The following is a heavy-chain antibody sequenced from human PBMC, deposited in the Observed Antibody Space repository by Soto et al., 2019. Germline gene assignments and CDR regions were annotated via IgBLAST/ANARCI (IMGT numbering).Heavy chain of an antibody. J-gene: IGHJ6*02. CDR2: ISYDGSNK. CDR3: ARRQDFGGPHYYYGMDV. D-gene: IGHD3-3*01. V-gene: IGHV3-30*04. CDR1: GFIINNYA. Sequence: QVQLVESGGGVVQPGRSLRVSCAASGFIINNYAMHWVRQTPGKGPEWVAVISYDGSNKYYADSVKGRFTISRDNSKNTLYIQMNNLRPDDSAVYYCARRQDFGGPHYYYGMDVWGQGTTVTVSS.